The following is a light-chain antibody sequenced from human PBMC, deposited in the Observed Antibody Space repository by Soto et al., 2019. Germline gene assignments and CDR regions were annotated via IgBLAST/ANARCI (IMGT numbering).Light chain of an antibody. CDR3: QSADITATYRV. V-gene: IGLV3-25*02. Sequence: SYELTQPPSVSVSPGQTARITCSGDELPTQYAYWYQQRPGQAPVLVMYKDAERPSGIPERFSGSTSGTTVTLTISGVQAEDDADYYCQSADITATYRVFGGGTKLTVL. J-gene: IGLJ3*02. CDR1: ELPTQY. CDR2: KDA.